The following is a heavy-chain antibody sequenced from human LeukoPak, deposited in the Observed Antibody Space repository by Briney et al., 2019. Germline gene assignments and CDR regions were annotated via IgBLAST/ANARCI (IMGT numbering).Heavy chain of an antibody. CDR2: IYYSGST. D-gene: IGHD3-22*01. CDR3: ARVTYDSSGYYPTQ. Sequence: SETLSLTCIVSGGSISSYYWSWIRQPPGKGLEWIGYIYYSGSTNYNPSLKSRVTISVDTSKNQFSLKLSSVTAADTAVYYCARVTYDSSGYYPTQWGQGTLVTVSS. CDR1: GGSISSYY. V-gene: IGHV4-59*01. J-gene: IGHJ4*02.